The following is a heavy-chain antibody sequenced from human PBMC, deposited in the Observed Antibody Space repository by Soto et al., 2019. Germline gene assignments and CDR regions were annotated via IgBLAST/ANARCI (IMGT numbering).Heavy chain of an antibody. CDR1: GYTFTGYY. J-gene: IGHJ4*02. D-gene: IGHD3-10*01. CDR3: AKKVNSGPGSKYFDY. CDR2: INPDNGVP. V-gene: IGHV1-2*02. Sequence: GASGKVSCEASGYTFTGYYVNWARQAPGQGLEWMGWINPDNGVPNYAQKFQGRATLSRDTSINTLFLQMNSLRAEDTAIYYCAKKVNSGPGSKYFDYWGQGTLVTVSS.